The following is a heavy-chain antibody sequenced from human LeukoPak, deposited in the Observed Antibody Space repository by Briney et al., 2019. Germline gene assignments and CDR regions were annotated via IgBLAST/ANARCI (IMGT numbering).Heavy chain of an antibody. J-gene: IGHJ4*02. Sequence: PSETLSLTCAVYGGSFSGYYWSWIRQPPGKGLEWIGEINHSGSTNYNPSLKSRVTISVDTSKNQFSPKLSSVTAADTAVYYCARRVVPAARSIDYWGQGTPITVSS. V-gene: IGHV4-34*01. CDR2: INHSGST. CDR3: ARRVVPAARSIDY. D-gene: IGHD2-2*01. CDR1: GGSFSGYY.